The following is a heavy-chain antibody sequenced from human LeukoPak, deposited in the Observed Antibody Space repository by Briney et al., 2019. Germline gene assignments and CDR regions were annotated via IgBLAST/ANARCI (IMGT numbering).Heavy chain of an antibody. D-gene: IGHD5-18*01. CDR1: GFTFSSYA. V-gene: IGHV3-23*01. CDR2: ISGSGGST. J-gene: IGHJ4*02. Sequence: GGSLRLSRAASGFTFSSYAMSWVRQAPGKGLEWVSAISGSGGSTYYADSVKGRFTISRDNSKNTLYLQMNSLRAEDTAVYYCAKDPGGYSYGPQLDYWGQGTLVTVSS. CDR3: AKDPGGYSYGPQLDY.